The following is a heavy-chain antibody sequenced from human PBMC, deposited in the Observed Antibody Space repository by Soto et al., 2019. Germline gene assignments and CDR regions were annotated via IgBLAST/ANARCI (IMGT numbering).Heavy chain of an antibody. J-gene: IGHJ5*02. D-gene: IGHD1-26*01. CDR2: IYYRGST. CDR3: ASSAIVGREVNTWFDP. Sequence: QVHLQESGPGLVKASETLSLTCTVYGDSITGSHWNWIRQPLGKPLEWIGYIYYRGSTNYNPSLKSRLNLSGDTSKNQIFLRLNSVTAADTAVYYCASSAIVGREVNTWFDPWGQGILVTVSS. CDR1: GDSITGSH. V-gene: IGHV4-59*01.